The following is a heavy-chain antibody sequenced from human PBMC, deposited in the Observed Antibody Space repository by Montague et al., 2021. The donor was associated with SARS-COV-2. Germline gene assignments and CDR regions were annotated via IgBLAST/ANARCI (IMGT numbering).Heavy chain of an antibody. Sequence: SETLSLTCTLSGDSVSHDFWYWIRQPRGKGLEWMCYVYYSRSSSXNPSLRGRVSIAVDTSKNQFSLRLSTVTAADKAIYYCVRDTAPSGSGTFYDFWGQGTLVAVSS. CDR1: GDSVSHDF. J-gene: IGHJ4*02. CDR2: VYYSRSS. D-gene: IGHD1-26*01. V-gene: IGHV4-59*02. CDR3: VRDTAPSGSGTFYDF.